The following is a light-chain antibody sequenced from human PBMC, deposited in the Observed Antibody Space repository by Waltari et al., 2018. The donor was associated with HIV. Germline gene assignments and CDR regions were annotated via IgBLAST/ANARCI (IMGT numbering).Light chain of an antibody. CDR1: NVESKS. V-gene: IGLV3-21*02. J-gene: IGLJ1*01. CDR3: HVWESSSDEYV. CDR2: DDT. Sequence: SYVLTQPASVSVAPGQTANVTCGGDNVESKSVHWYRQRAGKAPILVLYDDTDRPSGIPERFSGSNFGNTATLTISRVEAGDEGDYYCHVWESSSDEYVFGTGTKVTV.